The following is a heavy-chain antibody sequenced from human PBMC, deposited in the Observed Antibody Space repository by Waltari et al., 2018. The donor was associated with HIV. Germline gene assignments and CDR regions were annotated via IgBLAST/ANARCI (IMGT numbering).Heavy chain of an antibody. CDR2: ISSSGSTI. CDR3: VRDPKTSWGELDY. CDR1: GFVFSSYS. V-gene: IGHV3-48*02. Sequence: EVQLVESGGGLVQPEESLRLSCAASGFVFSSYSMNWVRQAPGVGLEWISFISSSGSTIYYADSVKGRFTVARDNAENSLYLQMNSLRDEDTAVYYCVRDPKTSWGELDYWGQGTLVAVSS. D-gene: IGHD3-16*01. J-gene: IGHJ4*02.